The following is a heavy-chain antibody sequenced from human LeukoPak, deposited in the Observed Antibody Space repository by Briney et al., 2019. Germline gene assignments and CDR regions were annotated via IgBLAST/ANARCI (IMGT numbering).Heavy chain of an antibody. V-gene: IGHV3-74*01. Sequence: GGSLRLSCAASGFTFSSYWMHWVRQAPGKGLVWVSRINSDGSSTSYADSVKGRFTISRDNAKNTLYLQMNSLRAEDTAVYYRARAGLFTVGSDFDYWGQGTLVTVSS. CDR3: ARAGLFTVGSDFDY. CDR2: INSDGSST. D-gene: IGHD4-11*01. J-gene: IGHJ4*02. CDR1: GFTFSSYW.